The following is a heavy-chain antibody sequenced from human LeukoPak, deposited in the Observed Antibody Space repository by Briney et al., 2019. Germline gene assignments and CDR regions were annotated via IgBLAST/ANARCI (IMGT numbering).Heavy chain of an antibody. Sequence: SETLSLTCTVSGGSVSSGSYYWSWIRQPPGKGLEWIGYIYYSGSTNYNPSLKSRVTISVDTSKNQFSLKLSSVTAADTAVYYCARDLYCSGGSCYVGGPEYNWFDPWGQGTLVTVSS. D-gene: IGHD2-15*01. J-gene: IGHJ5*02. V-gene: IGHV4-61*01. CDR3: ARDLYCSGGSCYVGGPEYNWFDP. CDR2: IYYSGST. CDR1: GGSVSSGSYY.